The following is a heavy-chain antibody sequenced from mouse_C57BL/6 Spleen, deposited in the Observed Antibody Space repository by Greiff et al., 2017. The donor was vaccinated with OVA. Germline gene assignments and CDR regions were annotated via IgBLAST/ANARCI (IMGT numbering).Heavy chain of an antibody. J-gene: IGHJ3*01. CDR3: TRWGYDYDPFAY. V-gene: IGHV1-15*01. Sequence: QVHVKQSGAELVRPGASVTLSCKASGYTFTDYEMHWVKQTPVHGLEWIGAIDPETGGTAYNQKFKGKAILTADKSSSTAYMELRSLTSEDSAVYYCTRWGYDYDPFAYWGQGTLVTVSA. CDR1: GYTFTDYE. D-gene: IGHD2-4*01. CDR2: IDPETGGT.